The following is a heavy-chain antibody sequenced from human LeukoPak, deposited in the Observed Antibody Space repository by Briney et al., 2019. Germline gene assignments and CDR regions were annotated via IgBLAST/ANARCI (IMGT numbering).Heavy chain of an antibody. CDR3: AREVESWFGDLLSYFDS. Sequence: SETLSLTCTVSSGSIPSYWWSWIRQPPGKGLEWIGYMYYSGSTNYNPSLKSRVTISIDTSSRQFSLKLTSVTTADTAVYYCAREVESWFGDLLSYFDSWGQGTQVTVSS. CDR2: MYYSGST. J-gene: IGHJ4*02. D-gene: IGHD3-10*01. CDR1: SGSIPSYW. V-gene: IGHV4-59*01.